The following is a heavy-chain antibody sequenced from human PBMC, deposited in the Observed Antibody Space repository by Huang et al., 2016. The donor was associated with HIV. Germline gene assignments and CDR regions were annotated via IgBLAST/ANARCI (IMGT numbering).Heavy chain of an antibody. J-gene: IGHJ6*02. V-gene: IGHV1-69*01. CDR2: IIPVFVTQ. Sequence: QVQLVQSGAEVKKPGSSLKVSCKASGGTFSNHGFSWVRQAPVQGLEWMRGIIPVFVTQYYTTKFQGRVTITADESTSTVYMELSSLTPDDTAEYYCARVRGYSGSYYGMDVWGQGTTVTVSS. CDR3: ARVRGYSGSYYGMDV. D-gene: IGHD1-26*01. CDR1: GGTFSNHG.